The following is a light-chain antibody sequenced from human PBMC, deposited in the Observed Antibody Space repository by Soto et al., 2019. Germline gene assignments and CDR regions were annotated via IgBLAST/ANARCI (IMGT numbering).Light chain of an antibody. CDR2: GAS. CDR3: QQYGSSLYT. J-gene: IGKJ2*01. V-gene: IGKV3-20*01. CDR1: QSVSSSY. Sequence: EIVLTQSPGTLSLSPGERATLSCRASQSVSSSYLAWYQQKPGQAPRLLIYGASSRATGIPDRFSGSGSGTDCTLTISRLEPEDLAVYYCQQYGSSLYTFGQGTQLEIK.